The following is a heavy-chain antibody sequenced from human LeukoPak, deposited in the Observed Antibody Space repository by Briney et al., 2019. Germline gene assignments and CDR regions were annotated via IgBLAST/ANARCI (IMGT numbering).Heavy chain of an antibody. D-gene: IGHD1-1*01. J-gene: IGHJ4*02. Sequence: SETLSLTCAVYGGSFSGYYWSWIRQPPGKGLEWIGEINHSGSTNYNPSLKSRVTISVDTSKNQFSLKLSSVTAADTAVYHCARGERSYYFDYWGEGTLVTVSS. CDR3: ARGERSYYFDY. CDR1: GGSFSGYY. CDR2: INHSGST. V-gene: IGHV4-34*01.